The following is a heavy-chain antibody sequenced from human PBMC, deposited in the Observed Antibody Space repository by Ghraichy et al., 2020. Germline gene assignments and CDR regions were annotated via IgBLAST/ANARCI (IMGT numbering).Heavy chain of an antibody. CDR3: ARESVGVDPNWFDP. V-gene: IGHV4-59*01. CDR2: IYYSGST. J-gene: IGHJ5*02. CDR1: GGSISSYY. Sequence: SETLSLTCTVSGGSISSYYWSWIRQPPGKGLEWIGYIYYSGSTNYNPSLKSRVTISVDTSKNQFSLKLSSVTAADTAVYYCARESVGVDPNWFDPWGQGTLVTVSS. D-gene: IGHD3-3*01.